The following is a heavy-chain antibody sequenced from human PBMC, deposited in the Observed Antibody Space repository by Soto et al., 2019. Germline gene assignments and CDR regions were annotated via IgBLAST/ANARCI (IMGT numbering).Heavy chain of an antibody. CDR3: ARDLGYYASDGYFDY. V-gene: IGHV1-46*01. CDR2: INPRGGRT. J-gene: IGHJ4*02. Sequence: AAVKVSCKASQYNFTNYCVHWVRQAPGQGLEWMGIINPRGGRTNYAQRFQGRVSMTRDTSTSTVYMELSSLRSEDTAVYYCARDLGYYASDGYFDYWGQGTLVTVSS. D-gene: IGHD3-22*01. CDR1: QYNFTNYC.